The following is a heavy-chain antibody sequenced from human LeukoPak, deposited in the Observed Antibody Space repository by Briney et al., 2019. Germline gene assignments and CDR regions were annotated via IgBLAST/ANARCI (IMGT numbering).Heavy chain of an antibody. CDR2: IYYSGST. V-gene: IGHV4-39*07. CDR1: GGSISSSSYY. CDR3: ARVRSGWYKLFDY. Sequence: SSETLSLTCTVSGGSISSSSYYWGWIRQPPGKGLEWIGSIYYSGSTYYNPSLKSRVTISVDTSKNQFSLKLSSVTAADTAVYYCARVRSGWYKLFDYWGQGTLVTVSS. D-gene: IGHD6-19*01. J-gene: IGHJ4*02.